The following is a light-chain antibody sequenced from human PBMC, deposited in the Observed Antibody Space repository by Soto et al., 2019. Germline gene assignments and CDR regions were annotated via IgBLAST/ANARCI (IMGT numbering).Light chain of an antibody. CDR2: GAS. CDR3: QQYGSSPYT. Sequence: EIVLTQSPGTLSLSPGESATLSCRASQSVSTSSLAWYQQKPGQAPRLLIYGASSRATGIPDRVSGSGSGADFTLSISRLEPEDFAMYYCQQYGSSPYTFGQGTKLAIK. J-gene: IGKJ2*01. CDR1: QSVSTSS. V-gene: IGKV3-20*01.